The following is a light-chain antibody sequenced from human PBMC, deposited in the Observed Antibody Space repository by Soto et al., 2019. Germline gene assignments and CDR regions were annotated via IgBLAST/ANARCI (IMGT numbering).Light chain of an antibody. V-gene: IGKV3-15*01. J-gene: IGKJ1*01. CDR1: QSVSSN. Sequence: IEMTQSPATLSVSPGERATLSCRASQSVSSNLVWYQQKPGQAPRLLIYSSSTRVTGIPARFSSSGSGTEFTLTISSLQSEDFAVYYCQQYHNWWTFGLGTKVDIK. CDR2: SSS. CDR3: QQYHNWWT.